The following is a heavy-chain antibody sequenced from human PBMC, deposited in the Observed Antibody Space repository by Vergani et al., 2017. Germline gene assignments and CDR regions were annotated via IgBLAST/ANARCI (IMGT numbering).Heavy chain of an antibody. Sequence: QVQLVESGGGVVQPGTSLRLSCEASGFKFSQFGMHWVRQGPGKGLEWVAFSSYDGSKTQYADFEKGRVTISRDNSKNTVGLEMSSLRVDDTATYYCARDVWDCSGISCFLRAGEFYYMDIWGQGTTVTVSS. CDR2: SSYDGSKT. J-gene: IGHJ6*03. D-gene: IGHD3-16*01. V-gene: IGHV3-33*05. CDR1: GFKFSQFG. CDR3: ARDVWDCSGISCFLRAGEFYYMDI.